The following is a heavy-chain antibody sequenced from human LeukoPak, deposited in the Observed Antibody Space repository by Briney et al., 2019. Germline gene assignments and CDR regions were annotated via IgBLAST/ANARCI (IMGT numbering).Heavy chain of an antibody. CDR3: ARDPGAGRYAFDI. Sequence: SETLSLTCTVSGGSISSGDYYWSWIRQPPGKGLEWIGYIYYSGSTYYNPSLKSRVTISVDTSKNQFSLKLSSVTAADTAVYYCARDPGAGRYAFDIWGQGTMVTVSS. CDR2: IYYSGST. CDR1: GGSISSGDYY. V-gene: IGHV4-30-4*01. J-gene: IGHJ3*02. D-gene: IGHD3-10*01.